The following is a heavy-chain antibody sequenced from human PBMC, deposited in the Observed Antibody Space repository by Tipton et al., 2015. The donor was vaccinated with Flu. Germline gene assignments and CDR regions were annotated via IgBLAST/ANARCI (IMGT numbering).Heavy chain of an antibody. J-gene: IGHJ4*02. CDR3: ARIYYYGSGDYYLDS. V-gene: IGHV4-61*02. Sequence: TLSLTCTVSGGSISSGSYYWSWIRQPAGKGLEWIGRIYTTGSTNYNPSLKSRVTISAYTSKNKFSLELRSVTAADTAVYYCARIYYYGSGDYYLDSWGQGTLVTVSS. CDR2: IYTTGST. D-gene: IGHD3-10*01. CDR1: GGSISSGSYY.